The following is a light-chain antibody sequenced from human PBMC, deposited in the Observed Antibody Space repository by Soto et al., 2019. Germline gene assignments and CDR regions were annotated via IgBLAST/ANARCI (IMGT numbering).Light chain of an antibody. CDR2: DAS. CDR3: QQSSNWPLT. CDR1: QSVSSY. J-gene: IGKJ3*01. V-gene: IGKV3-11*01. Sequence: DIVLTQSPATLSLSPGERATLSCRASQSVSSYLVWFQQKPGQAPRLLIYDASTRATGIPARFSGSGSGTDFTLTISSLEPEDFAVYYCQQSSNWPLTFGPGTKGDIK.